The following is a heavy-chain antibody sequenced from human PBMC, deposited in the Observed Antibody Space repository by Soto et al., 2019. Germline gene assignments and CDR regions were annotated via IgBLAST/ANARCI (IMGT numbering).Heavy chain of an antibody. Sequence: GEALKISCKGSGYSFTSYWIGWVRQMPGKGLEWMGIIYPGDSDTRYSPSFQGQVTISADKSISTAYLQWSSLKASDTAMYYCASPSAAAGTGMDVWGQGTTVTVSS. D-gene: IGHD6-13*01. CDR1: GYSFTSYW. CDR2: IYPGDSDT. J-gene: IGHJ6*02. V-gene: IGHV5-51*01. CDR3: ASPSAAAGTGMDV.